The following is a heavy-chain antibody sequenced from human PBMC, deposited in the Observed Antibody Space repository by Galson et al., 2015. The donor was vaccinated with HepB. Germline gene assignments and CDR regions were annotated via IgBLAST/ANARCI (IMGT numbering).Heavy chain of an antibody. CDR1: GFTFSSYW. D-gene: IGHD6-13*01. Sequence: SLRLSCAASGFTFSSYWMSWVRQAPGKGLEWVANIKQDGSEKYYVDSVKGRFTISRDNAKNSLYLQMNSLRAEDTAVYYCARIVKSLAAAGDDAFDIWGQGTMVTVSS. CDR2: IKQDGSEK. CDR3: ARIVKSLAAAGDDAFDI. J-gene: IGHJ3*02. V-gene: IGHV3-7*03.